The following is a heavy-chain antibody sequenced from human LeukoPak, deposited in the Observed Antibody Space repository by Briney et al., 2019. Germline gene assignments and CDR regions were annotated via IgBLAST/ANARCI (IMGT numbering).Heavy chain of an antibody. CDR3: ARGWELLGIDY. V-gene: IGHV3-64*01. D-gene: IGHD1-26*01. J-gene: IGHJ2*01. Sequence: GGSLRLSCAASGFTFSSYAMHWVRQAPGKGLEYVSAISSNGGSTYYANSVKGRFTISRDNSKNTLYLQMGSLRAEDMAVYYCARGWELLGIDYWGRGTLVTVSS. CDR2: ISSNGGST. CDR1: GFTFSSYA.